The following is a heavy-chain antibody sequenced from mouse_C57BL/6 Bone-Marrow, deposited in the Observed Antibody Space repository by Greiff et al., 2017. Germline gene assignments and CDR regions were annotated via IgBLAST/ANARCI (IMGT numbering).Heavy chain of an antibody. Sequence: VQLVESGPELVKPGASVKISCKASGYAFSSSWMNWVKQRPGKGLEWIGRIYPGDGDTNYNGKFKGKATLTADKSSSTAYMQLSSLTSEDSAVYFCASRWLLRYAMDYWGQGTSVTVSS. CDR3: ASRWLLRYAMDY. J-gene: IGHJ4*01. CDR2: IYPGDGDT. V-gene: IGHV1-82*01. CDR1: GYAFSSSW. D-gene: IGHD2-3*01.